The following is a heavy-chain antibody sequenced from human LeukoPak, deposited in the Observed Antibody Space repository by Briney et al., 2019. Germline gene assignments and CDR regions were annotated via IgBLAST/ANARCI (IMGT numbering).Heavy chain of an antibody. D-gene: IGHD6-13*01. J-gene: IGHJ2*01. CDR2: INPNSGGT. Sequence: GASVKVSCKASGYTFTGYYMHWVRQAPGQGLEWMGWINPNSGGTNYAQKFQGRVTMTRDTSISTAYMELSRLRSDDTAVYDCAISIGSSQGPYSGYFDLWGRGTLVTVSS. V-gene: IGHV1-2*02. CDR3: AISIGSSQGPYSGYFDL. CDR1: GYTFTGYY.